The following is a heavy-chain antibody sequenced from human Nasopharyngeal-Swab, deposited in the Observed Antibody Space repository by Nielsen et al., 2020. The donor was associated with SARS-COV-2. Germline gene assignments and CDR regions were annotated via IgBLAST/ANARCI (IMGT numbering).Heavy chain of an antibody. D-gene: IGHD5-12*01. CDR1: GFTFRSYA. J-gene: IGHJ6*02. Sequence: LKISCAASGFTFRSYAISWVRQAPGKGLEWVSVIRGSDHTTYYADSVKGRFTISRDNSKNTLSQQMNSLRVEDTAIYYCAKDRDSGADSGDYNNHYGMDVWGQGTTVTVFS. CDR3: AKDRDSGADSGDYNNHYGMDV. CDR2: IRGSDHTT. V-gene: IGHV3-23*01.